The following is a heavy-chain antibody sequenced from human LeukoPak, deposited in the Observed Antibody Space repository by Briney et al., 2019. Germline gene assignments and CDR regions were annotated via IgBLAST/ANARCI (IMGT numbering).Heavy chain of an antibody. V-gene: IGHV4-38-2*02. Sequence: SETLSLTCKVSGYPIGLDYYWVWIRQAPGRGLQWIGGFHRGRIQYNSALKSRATISIDSSKNQFSLRMWPVTAADTAFYFCARAPSSYESGNGYPNLGWLDPWGQGALVTVSS. CDR3: ARAPSSYESGNGYPNLGWLDP. D-gene: IGHD5-24*01. J-gene: IGHJ5*02. CDR2: FHRGRI. CDR1: GYPIGLDYY.